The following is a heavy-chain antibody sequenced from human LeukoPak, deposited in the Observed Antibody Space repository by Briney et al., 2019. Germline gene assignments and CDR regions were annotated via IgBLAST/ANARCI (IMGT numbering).Heavy chain of an antibody. J-gene: IGHJ4*02. CDR1: GFTFGNAW. Sequence: PGGSLRLSCVASGFTFGNAWMTWVRQAPGKGLEWVGRIKSKADGGTADHAAPVKGRFNISRDDSKNTLYLQMNSLKTEDTAVYFCTRNYYDRTGSLFYWGQGTLATVSS. V-gene: IGHV3-15*01. D-gene: IGHD3-22*01. CDR3: TRNYYDRTGSLFY. CDR2: IKSKADGGTA.